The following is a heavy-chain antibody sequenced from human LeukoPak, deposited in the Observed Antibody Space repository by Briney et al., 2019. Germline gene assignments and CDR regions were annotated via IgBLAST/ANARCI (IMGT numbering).Heavy chain of an antibody. V-gene: IGHV4-59*11. J-gene: IGHJ6*03. CDR1: GGSISSHY. Sequence: SETLSLTCTVSGGSISSHYWSWIRQPPGKGLEWIGYIYYSGSTNYNPSLKSRVTISVDTSKNQFSLKLSSVTAADTAVYYCARDSSSSSFIFNPYYYYYMDVWGKGTTVTVSS. CDR3: ARDSSSSSFIFNPYYYYYMDV. CDR2: IYYSGST. D-gene: IGHD6-6*01.